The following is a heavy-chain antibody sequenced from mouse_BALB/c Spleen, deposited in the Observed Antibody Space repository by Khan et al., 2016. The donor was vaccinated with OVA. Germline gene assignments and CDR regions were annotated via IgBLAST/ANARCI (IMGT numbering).Heavy chain of an antibody. J-gene: IGHJ4*01. V-gene: IGHV7-3*02. CDR3: ARDTLYYDAMDY. D-gene: IGHD2-1*01. CDR1: GFTFTDYY. Sequence: EVELVESGGGLVQPGGSLRLSCAIFGFTFTDYYMSWVRQPPGKALEWLGFIRNKANGYTTEYSASVKGRFNIARDNAQSILYLQMNTLRAEDSATYYCARDTLYYDAMDYWRQGTSVTVSS. CDR2: IRNKANGYTT.